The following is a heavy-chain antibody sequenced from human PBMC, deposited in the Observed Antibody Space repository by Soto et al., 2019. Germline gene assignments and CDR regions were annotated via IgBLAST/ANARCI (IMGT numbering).Heavy chain of an antibody. D-gene: IGHD2-15*01. J-gene: IGHJ4*02. CDR1: GYTFTSSG. Sequence: ASAKVSCKASGYTFTSSGISWVRQAPGQGLERMEWISAYNGNTNYAQKLQDRVTMTTDTSTSTAYMELRSLRSDDTAVYYCARVGFGDRSFFDYWGQGTLVTVSS. V-gene: IGHV1-18*01. CDR2: ISAYNGNT. CDR3: ARVGFGDRSFFDY.